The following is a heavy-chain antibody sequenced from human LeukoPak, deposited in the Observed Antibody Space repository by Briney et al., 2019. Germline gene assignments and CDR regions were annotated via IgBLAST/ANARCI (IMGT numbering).Heavy chain of an antibody. D-gene: IGHD6-13*01. CDR3: AREQQLVTFDY. Sequence: ASVKVSCKASGGTFSSYAINWVRQAPGQGLEWMGRIIPILGIANYAQKFQGRVTITADKSTSTAYMELSSLRSEDTAVYYCAREQQLVTFDYWGQGTLVTVSS. V-gene: IGHV1-69*04. CDR2: IIPILGIA. J-gene: IGHJ4*02. CDR1: GGTFSSYA.